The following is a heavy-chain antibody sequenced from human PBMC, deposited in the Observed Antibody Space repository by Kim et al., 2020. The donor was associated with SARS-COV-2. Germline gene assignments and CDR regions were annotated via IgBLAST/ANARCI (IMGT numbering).Heavy chain of an antibody. CDR2: INHSGST. D-gene: IGHD2-15*01. J-gene: IGHJ6*03. CDR1: GGSFSGYY. CDR3: ARARFHSPLYYYYYYYMDV. Sequence: SETLSLTCAVYGGSFSGYYWSWIRQPPGKGLEWIGEINHSGSTNYNPSLKSRVTISVDTSKNQFSLKLSSVTAADTAVYYCARARFHSPLYYYYYYYMDVWGKGTTVTVSS. V-gene: IGHV4-34*01.